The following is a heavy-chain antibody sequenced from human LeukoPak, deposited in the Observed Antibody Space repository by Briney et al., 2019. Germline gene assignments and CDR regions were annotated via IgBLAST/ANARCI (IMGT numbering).Heavy chain of an antibody. CDR1: GGSISSSSYY. D-gene: IGHD3-16*01. J-gene: IGHJ4*02. CDR3: ATRGGGYFDY. CDR2: IYYSGST. Sequence: PSETLSLTCTVSGGSISSSSYYWGWIRQPPGKGLEWIGSIYYSGSTYYNPSLKSRVTISVDTSKNQFSLKLSSVTAADTAVYYCATRGGGYFDYWGQGTLVTVSS. V-gene: IGHV4-39*01.